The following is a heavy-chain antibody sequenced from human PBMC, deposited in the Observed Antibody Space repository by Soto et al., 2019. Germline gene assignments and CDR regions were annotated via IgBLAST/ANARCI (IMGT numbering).Heavy chain of an antibody. J-gene: IGHJ4*02. CDR1: GFPFSTYA. V-gene: IGHV3-23*01. D-gene: IGHD3-10*01. CDR3: AGSYSSGNWYFDY. Sequence: GSLRLSCAASGFPFSTYAMTWVRQAPGKGLEWVSLISGSGGSTYYADSVKGRFTISRDNSRDTLYLDMDKLRDEDTGIYYCAGSYSSGNWYFDYWGLGTPVTVSS. CDR2: ISGSGGST.